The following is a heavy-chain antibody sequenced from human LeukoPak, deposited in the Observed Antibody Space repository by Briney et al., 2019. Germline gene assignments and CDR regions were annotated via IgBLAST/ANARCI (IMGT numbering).Heavy chain of an antibody. V-gene: IGHV4-59*01. CDR1: GGSISSYY. CDR2: IYYSGST. D-gene: IGHD3-16*02. J-gene: IGHJ3*02. Sequence: PSETLSLTCTVSGGSISSYYWSWIRQPPGKGLEWIGYIYYSGSTNYNPSLKSRVTISVDTSKNQFSLKLSSVTAADTAVYYCAGSYRLNAFDIWGQGTMVTVSS. CDR3: AGSYRLNAFDI.